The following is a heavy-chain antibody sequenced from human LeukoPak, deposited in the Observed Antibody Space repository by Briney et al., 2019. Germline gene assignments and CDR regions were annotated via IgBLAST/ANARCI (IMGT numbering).Heavy chain of an antibody. CDR3: ARDSLYGSGSYYNPG. Sequence: PSETLSLTCAVYGGSFSGYYWSWIRQPPGKGLEWIGEINHSGSTNYNPSLKSRVTISVDTSKNQFSLKLSSVTAADTAVYYCARDSLYGSGSYYNPGWGQGTLVTVSS. V-gene: IGHV4-34*01. D-gene: IGHD3-10*01. CDR1: GGSFSGYY. CDR2: INHSGST. J-gene: IGHJ4*02.